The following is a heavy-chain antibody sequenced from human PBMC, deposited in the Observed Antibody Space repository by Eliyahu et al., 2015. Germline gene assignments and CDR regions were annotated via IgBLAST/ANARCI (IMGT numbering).Heavy chain of an antibody. CDR1: GFTFSDYY. CDR3: ARDRGYYGSGSYSGMDV. J-gene: IGHJ6*02. D-gene: IGHD3-10*01. V-gene: IGHV3-11*01. CDR2: ISSSGSTI. Sequence: GSLRLSCAASGFTFSDYYMSWXRQAPGKGLXWVSYISSSGSTIYYADSVKGRFTISRDNAKNSLYLQMNSLRAEDTAVYYCARDRGYYGSGSYSGMDVWGQGTTVTVSS.